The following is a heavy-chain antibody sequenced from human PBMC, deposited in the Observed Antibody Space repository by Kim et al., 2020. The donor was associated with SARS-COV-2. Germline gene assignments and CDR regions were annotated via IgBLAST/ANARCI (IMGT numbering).Heavy chain of an antibody. CDR3: NRDPGTTLAFRDALD. CDR2: IRSKRNSYET. J-gene: IGHJ3*02. Sequence: GGSLRLSCAASGFTFSGSAMHWVRQAPGKGLEWVGGIRSKRNSYETAYAAQVRGRITISSDDTTNTAYLQRHNVKNEDTDDYSCNRDPGTTLAFRDALD. CDR1: GFTFSGSA. D-gene: IGHD1-1*01. V-gene: IGHV3-73*01.